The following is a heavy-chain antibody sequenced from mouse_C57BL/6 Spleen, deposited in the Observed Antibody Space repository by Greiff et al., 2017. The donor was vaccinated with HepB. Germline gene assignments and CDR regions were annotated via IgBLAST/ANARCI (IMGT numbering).Heavy chain of an antibody. Sequence: EVMLVESGGGLVQPGGSLKLSCAASGFTFSDYGMAWVRQAPRKGPEWVAFISNLAYSIYYADTVTGRFTISRENAKNTLYLEMSSLRSEDTAMYYCARFGAGYYFDYWGQGTTLTVSS. V-gene: IGHV5-15*01. CDR2: ISNLAYSI. D-gene: IGHD3-1*01. CDR1: GFTFSDYG. J-gene: IGHJ2*01. CDR3: ARFGAGYYFDY.